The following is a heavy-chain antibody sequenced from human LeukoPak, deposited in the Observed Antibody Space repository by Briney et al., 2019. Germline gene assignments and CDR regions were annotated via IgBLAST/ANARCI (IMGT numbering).Heavy chain of an antibody. CDR2: INPSGGST. D-gene: IGHD3-22*01. Sequence: RASVKVSCKASGYTFTSYYMHWVRQAPGQGLEWMGIINPSGGSTSYAQKFQGRVTMTRDTSTSTVYMELSSLRSEDTAVYYCARDVRGLTYYYDSSGYENWFDPWGQGTLVTVSS. V-gene: IGHV1-46*01. CDR1: GYTFTSYY. CDR3: ARDVRGLTYYYDSSGYENWFDP. J-gene: IGHJ5*02.